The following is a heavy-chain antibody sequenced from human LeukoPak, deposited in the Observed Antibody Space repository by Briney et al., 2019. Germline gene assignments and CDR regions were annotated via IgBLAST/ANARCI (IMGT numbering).Heavy chain of an antibody. CDR2: INHSGST. J-gene: IGHJ5*02. CDR3: ARFIGSGGDNWFDP. V-gene: IGHV4-34*01. D-gene: IGHD3-10*01. Sequence: SETLSLTCAVYGGSFSGYYWSWIRQPPGKGLEWIGEINHSGSTNYNPSLKSRVTISVDTSKNQFSLKLSSVTAADTAVYYCARFIGSGGDNWFDPWGQGTLVTVSS. CDR1: GGSFSGYY.